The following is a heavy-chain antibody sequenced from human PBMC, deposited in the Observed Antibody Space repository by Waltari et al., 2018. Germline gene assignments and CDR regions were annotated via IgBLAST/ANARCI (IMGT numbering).Heavy chain of an antibody. D-gene: IGHD3-16*01. V-gene: IGHV3-21*01. CDR3: ARVGAIISLDY. CDR1: GFTFSNFA. Sequence: EVQLVESGGGLVNPGGSLRLSCAASGFTFSNFAINWVRQAPGKGLEWVSSISSTSSYIYYADSVKGRFTSSRDNAKNSLYLQMNSLRADDTAVYYCARVGAIISLDYWGQGTLVTVSS. CDR2: ISSTSSYI. J-gene: IGHJ4*02.